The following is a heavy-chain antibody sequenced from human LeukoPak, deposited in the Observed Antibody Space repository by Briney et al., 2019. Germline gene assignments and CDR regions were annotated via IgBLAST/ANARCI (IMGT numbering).Heavy chain of an antibody. CDR3: ARAMSIAARLQANFDY. J-gene: IGHJ4*02. CDR1: GGSVSSYY. CDR2: IYYSGST. D-gene: IGHD6-6*01. Sequence: SETLSLTCTVSGGSVSSYYWSWIRQPPGKGLEWIGYIYYSGSTNYNPSLKSRVTISVDTSKNQFSLNLTSVTAADTAVYYFARAMSIAARLQANFDYWGQGTLVTVSS. V-gene: IGHV4-59*08.